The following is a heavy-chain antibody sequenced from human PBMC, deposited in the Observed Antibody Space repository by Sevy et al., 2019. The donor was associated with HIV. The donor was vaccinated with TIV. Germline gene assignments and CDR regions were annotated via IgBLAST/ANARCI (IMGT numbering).Heavy chain of an antibody. CDR3: ARDDEYSSSTGVYYYYYGMDV. CDR1: GYTFTSYG. Sequence: ASVKVSCKASGYTFTSYGISWVRQAPGQGLEWMGWISAYNGNTNYAQKLQGRVTMTTDTSTSTAYMELRSLGSDDTAVYYCARDDEYSSSTGVYYYYYGMDVWGQGTTVTVSS. V-gene: IGHV1-18*01. D-gene: IGHD6-6*01. J-gene: IGHJ6*02. CDR2: ISAYNGNT.